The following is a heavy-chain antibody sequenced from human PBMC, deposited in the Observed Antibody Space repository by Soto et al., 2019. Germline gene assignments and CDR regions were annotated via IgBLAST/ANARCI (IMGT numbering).Heavy chain of an antibody. D-gene: IGHD1-26*01. Sequence: PSQTLSLTCAITGDSVSSNSAGWSWVRQSPSRGLEWLGRTYYRSKWYYEYAVSVRGRVTINPDTSKNQYSLQLNSVTPEDTAVYFCARGEQYSGRIFDYWGQGTLVTVSS. V-gene: IGHV6-1*01. CDR1: GDSVSSNSAG. CDR3: ARGEQYSGRIFDY. J-gene: IGHJ4*01. CDR2: TYYRSKWYY.